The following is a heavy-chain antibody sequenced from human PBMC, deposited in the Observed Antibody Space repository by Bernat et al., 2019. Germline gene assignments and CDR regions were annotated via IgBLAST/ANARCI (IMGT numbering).Heavy chain of an antibody. CDR1: GGSISSSNW. D-gene: IGHD3-3*01. Sequence: QVQLQESGPGLVKPSGTLSLTCAVSGGSISSSNWWSWVRQPPGKGLEWIGEIYHSGSTNYNPSLKSRVTISVDKSKNQFSLKLSSVTAADTAVYYCASASITVPTDYYYGMDVWGQGTTVTVSS. CDR2: IYHSGST. CDR3: ASASITVPTDYYYGMDV. J-gene: IGHJ6*02. V-gene: IGHV4-4*02.